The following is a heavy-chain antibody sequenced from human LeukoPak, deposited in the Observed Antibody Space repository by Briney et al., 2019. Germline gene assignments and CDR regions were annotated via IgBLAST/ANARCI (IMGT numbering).Heavy chain of an antibody. V-gene: IGHV3-23*01. CDR2: ISGSGGST. J-gene: IGHJ4*02. CDR3: AKTLTYYFDY. Sequence: GGSLRLSCAASGFTFSSYAMSWVRQAPGKGLEWVAAISGSGGSTYYADSVKGRFTISRDNSKNTLYLQMNSLRAEETAVYYCAKTLTYYFDYWGQGTLVTVSS. D-gene: IGHD4-17*01. CDR1: GFTFSSYA.